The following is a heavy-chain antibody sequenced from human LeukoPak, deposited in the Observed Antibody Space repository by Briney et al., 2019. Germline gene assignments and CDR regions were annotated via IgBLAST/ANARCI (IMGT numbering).Heavy chain of an antibody. J-gene: IGHJ6*03. D-gene: IGHD2-15*01. CDR2: IYHSGST. Sequence: PSEPLSLTCAVSGVSISSCNWWGWVRQPPGKGLEWIGEIYHSGSTNYNPSLKSRVTISVDKSKNQFSLKLSSVTAADTAVYYCATCSGGSCYRYYMDVWGKGTTVTVSS. CDR3: ATCSGGSCYRYYMDV. CDR1: GVSISSCNW. V-gene: IGHV4-4*02.